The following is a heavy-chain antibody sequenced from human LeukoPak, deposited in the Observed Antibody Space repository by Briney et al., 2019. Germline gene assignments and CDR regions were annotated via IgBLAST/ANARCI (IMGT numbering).Heavy chain of an antibody. J-gene: IGHJ4*02. CDR3: AKGIVPAVTYYFDY. CDR1: GFTFDDYA. Sequence: GGSLRLSCAASGFTFDDYATHWVRQAPGKGLEWVSGISWNSGSIGYADSVKGRFTISRDNAKHSLYLQMNSLRAEDTALYYCAKGIVPAVTYYFDYWGQGTLVTVSS. D-gene: IGHD2-2*01. CDR2: ISWNSGSI. V-gene: IGHV3-9*01.